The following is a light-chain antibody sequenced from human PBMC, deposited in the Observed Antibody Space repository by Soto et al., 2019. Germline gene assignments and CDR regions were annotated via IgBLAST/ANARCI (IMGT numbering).Light chain of an antibody. Sequence: QSPLTQPPSVSAAPGQKVTISCSGSSSNIGNNYVSWYQQLPGTAPKLLIYDNNKRPSGIPDRFSGSKSGTSATLGITGLQTGDEADYYCGTWDSSLSGVVFGGGTKVTVL. CDR3: GTWDSSLSGVV. CDR2: DNN. J-gene: IGLJ2*01. V-gene: IGLV1-51*01. CDR1: SSNIGNNY.